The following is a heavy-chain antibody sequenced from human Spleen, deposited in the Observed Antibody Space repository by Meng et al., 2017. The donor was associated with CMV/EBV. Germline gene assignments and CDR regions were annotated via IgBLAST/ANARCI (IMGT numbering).Heavy chain of an antibody. Sequence: KASGYTFTGYYMHWVRQAPGQGLEWMGWINPNSGGTNYAQKFQGWVTMTRDTSISTAYMELSRLRSDDTAVYYCARDAGTVTPFFDYWGQGTLVTVSS. J-gene: IGHJ4*02. CDR3: ARDAGTVTPFFDY. D-gene: IGHD4-17*01. CDR2: INPNSGGT. V-gene: IGHV1-2*04. CDR1: GYTFTGYY.